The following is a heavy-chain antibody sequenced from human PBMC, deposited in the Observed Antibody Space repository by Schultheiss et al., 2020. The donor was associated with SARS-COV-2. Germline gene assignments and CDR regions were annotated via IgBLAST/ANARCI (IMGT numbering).Heavy chain of an antibody. CDR2: IKSDGRST. CDR3: AREAYGYNHYWYFDL. CDR1: GFTFSSYW. Sequence: GGSLRLSCVASGFTFSSYWMHWVRQAPGKGLVWVSRIKSDGRSTSYADSVKGRFTISRDNAKNTLYLQMNSLRVEDTAVYYCAREAYGYNHYWYFDLWGRGTLVTVSS. J-gene: IGHJ2*01. V-gene: IGHV3-74*01. D-gene: IGHD5-24*01.